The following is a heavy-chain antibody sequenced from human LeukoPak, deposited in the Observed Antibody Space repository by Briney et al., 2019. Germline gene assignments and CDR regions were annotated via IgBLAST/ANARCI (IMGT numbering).Heavy chain of an antibody. Sequence: SLKVSCEASGGTFSSYAISWVRQAPGQGLEWKGGIIPIFGTANYAQKLQGRFTITTDNSTSTAYMELSSLRAEDTAVYYCAREGMGDSAHFDYWGQGTLVTVSS. CDR3: AREGMGDSAHFDY. J-gene: IGHJ4*02. CDR2: IIPIFGTA. D-gene: IGHD2-21*02. V-gene: IGHV1-69*05. CDR1: GGTFSSYA.